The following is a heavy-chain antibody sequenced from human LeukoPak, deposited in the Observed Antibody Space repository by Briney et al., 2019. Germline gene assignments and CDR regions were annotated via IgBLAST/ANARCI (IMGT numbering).Heavy chain of an antibody. CDR3: AKERLITMVRGVPSWFDP. CDR2: IRYDGSNK. J-gene: IGHJ5*02. V-gene: IGHV3-30*02. Sequence: PGGSLRLSCAASGFTFSSYGMHWVRQAPGKGLEWVAFIRYDGSNKYYADSVKGRFTISRDNSKNTLYLQMNSLRAEDTAVYYCAKERLITMVRGVPSWFDPWRQGTLVSVSS. CDR1: GFTFSSYG. D-gene: IGHD3-10*01.